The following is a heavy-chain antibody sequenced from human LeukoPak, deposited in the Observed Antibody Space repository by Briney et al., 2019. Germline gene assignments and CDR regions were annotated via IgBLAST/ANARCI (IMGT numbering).Heavy chain of an antibody. CDR2: IYYSGST. D-gene: IGHD3-22*01. CDR3: ARARMTAYYDSSGYYD. CDR1: GGSISSYY. V-gene: IGHV4-59*01. Sequence: SETLSLTCTVSGGSISSYYWSWIRQPPGKGLEWIGCIYYSGSTNYNPSLKSRVTISVDTSKNQFSLKLSSVTAADTAVYYCARARMTAYYDSSGYYDWGQGTLVTVSS. J-gene: IGHJ4*02.